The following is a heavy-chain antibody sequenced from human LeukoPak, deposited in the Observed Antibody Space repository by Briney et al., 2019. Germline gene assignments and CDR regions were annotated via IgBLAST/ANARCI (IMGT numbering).Heavy chain of an antibody. CDR2: IIPIFGIA. Sequence: ASVKVSCTASGGTFSSYAISWVRQAPGHGLEWMGRIIPIFGIANYAQKFQGRVTITADKSTSTAYMELSSLRSEDTDVYYCARSDYSNYQTVWFDPWGQGTLVTVSS. J-gene: IGHJ5*02. CDR1: GGTFSSYA. CDR3: ARSDYSNYQTVWFDP. V-gene: IGHV1-69*04. D-gene: IGHD4-11*01.